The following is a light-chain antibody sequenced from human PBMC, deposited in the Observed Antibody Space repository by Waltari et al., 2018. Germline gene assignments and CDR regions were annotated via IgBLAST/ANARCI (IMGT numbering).Light chain of an antibody. CDR1: KLGDKF. Sequence: SYELSQPPSVSVSPGQTASITCSVDKLGDKFACWYQQKPGQSPVLVSYQDSKRPSGIPGRFSGSNSGNTATLTISGTQAMDEADYYCQAWDSSTVVFGGGTKLTVL. V-gene: IGLV3-1*01. CDR2: QDS. CDR3: QAWDSSTVV. J-gene: IGLJ2*01.